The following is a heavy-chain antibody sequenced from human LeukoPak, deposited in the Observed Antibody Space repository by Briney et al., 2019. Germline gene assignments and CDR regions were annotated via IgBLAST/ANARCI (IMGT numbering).Heavy chain of an antibody. CDR2: ISGSGAFT. V-gene: IGHV3-23*01. Sequence: GGSLRLSWAASGFTFSSYAMSWVRQAPGKGLEWVSAISGSGAFTYYADSVKGRFIISRDNSKNTLYLQMNSLRVEDTAIYYCAKYSGYDFGRYNFDYWGQGTLVTVSS. CDR1: GFTFSSYA. J-gene: IGHJ4*02. D-gene: IGHD5-12*01. CDR3: AKYSGYDFGRYNFDY.